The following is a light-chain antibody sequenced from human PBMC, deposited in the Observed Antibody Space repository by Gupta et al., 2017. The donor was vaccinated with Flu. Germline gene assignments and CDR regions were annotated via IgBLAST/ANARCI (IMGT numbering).Light chain of an antibody. V-gene: IGLV1-47*01. CDR3: GAWDDSRKTFV. Sequence: SVMTQPPSASGTPGQRVPIPCSGNSSNIGSDYVYWYQQLPGVAPKLLISRNNQLPTGVPGRFSGSKSGTSASLAISGLRSEDEADYYCGAWDDSRKTFVFGTGTKVTVL. J-gene: IGLJ1*01. CDR1: SSNIGSDY. CDR2: RNN.